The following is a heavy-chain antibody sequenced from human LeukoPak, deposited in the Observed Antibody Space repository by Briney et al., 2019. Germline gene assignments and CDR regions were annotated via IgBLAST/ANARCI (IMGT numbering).Heavy chain of an antibody. CDR1: GGSISSYY. CDR3: ARDRGGWVAATFESDMDV. J-gene: IGHJ6*03. Sequence: SETLSLTCTVSGGSISSYYWSWIRQPPGKGLECIGYIYYSGSTNYNPSLKSRVTISVDTSKNQFSLKLSSVTAADTAVYYCARDRGGWVAATFESDMDVWGKGTTVTVSS. V-gene: IGHV4-59*01. CDR2: IYYSGST. D-gene: IGHD2-15*01.